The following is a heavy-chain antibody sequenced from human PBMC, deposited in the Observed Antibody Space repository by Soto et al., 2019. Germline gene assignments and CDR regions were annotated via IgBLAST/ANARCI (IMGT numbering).Heavy chain of an antibody. V-gene: IGHV3-48*02. CDR1: GFPFSIYS. Sequence: EVQLVESGGGLVQPGGSLRLTCAASGFPFSIYSMNWVRQAPGKGLEWSSYITSDTNTIKYADSVKGRFTISRDNAKNLVYLQMNSLRDEDTAVHFCARSVEGHFDYWGQGTVVTVSS. CDR2: ITSDTNTI. CDR3: ARSVEGHFDY. J-gene: IGHJ4*02. D-gene: IGHD6-19*01.